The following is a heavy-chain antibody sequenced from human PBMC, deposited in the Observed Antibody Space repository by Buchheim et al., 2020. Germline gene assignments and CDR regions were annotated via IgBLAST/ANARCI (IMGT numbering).Heavy chain of an antibody. CDR2: INPSDSSA. CDR3: ARGALIAMITFGGVVVPPDY. D-gene: IGHD3-16*02. J-gene: IGHJ4*02. CDR1: GYTFTSYY. Sequence: QVQLVQSGAEVKKPGASVKVSCKASGYTFTSYYLHWVRQAPGQGLEWMGIINPSDSSATYAQKLQGRVTMTRDTSASTVYMQLSSLRSEDTAVYYCARGALIAMITFGGVVVPPDYWGQGTL. V-gene: IGHV1-46*04.